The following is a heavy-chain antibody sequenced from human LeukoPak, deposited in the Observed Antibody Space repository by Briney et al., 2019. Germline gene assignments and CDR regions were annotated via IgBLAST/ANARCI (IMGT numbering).Heavy chain of an antibody. D-gene: IGHD6-19*01. CDR2: ISNSGETT. Sequence: GGSLRLSCAASGFTFSLYDMSWVRQAPGKGLEWVSGISNSGETTYYADSVKGRFTFSRDNSKNTLFLQMNSLRTEDTAVYYCVRDRRAVAIYFGYWGQGTLVTVSS. CDR1: GFTFSLYD. CDR3: VRDRRAVAIYFGY. J-gene: IGHJ4*02. V-gene: IGHV3-23*01.